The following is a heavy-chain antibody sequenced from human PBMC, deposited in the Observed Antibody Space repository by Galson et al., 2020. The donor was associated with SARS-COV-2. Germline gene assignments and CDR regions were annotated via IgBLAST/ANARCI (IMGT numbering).Heavy chain of an antibody. CDR3: VRDPPYSPYHLDD. CDR1: GFTFKDSA. V-gene: IGHV3-33*01. D-gene: IGHD4-4*01. CDR2: VWFDGNTR. Sequence: GGSLRLSCAASGFTFKDSAMHWVRQAPGKGLEWVAIVWFDGNTRFYGDSVKGRFTISRDNSKNMVFLQMNILRAEDTAVYYCVRDPPYSPYHLDDWGLGTLVTVSA. J-gene: IGHJ4*02.